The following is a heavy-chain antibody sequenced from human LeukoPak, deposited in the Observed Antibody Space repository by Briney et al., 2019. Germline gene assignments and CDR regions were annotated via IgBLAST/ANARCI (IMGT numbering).Heavy chain of an antibody. Sequence: SETLSLTCAVHGGSFSGYYWSWIRQPPGKGLEWIGEINHSGSTNYNPSLKSRVTISVDTSKNQFSLKLSSETAADTAVYYCARHGYSYGYAMIRTGNWFDPWGQGTLVTVSS. CDR2: INHSGST. CDR3: ARHGYSYGYAMIRTGNWFDP. CDR1: GGSFSGYY. V-gene: IGHV4-34*01. J-gene: IGHJ5*02. D-gene: IGHD5-18*01.